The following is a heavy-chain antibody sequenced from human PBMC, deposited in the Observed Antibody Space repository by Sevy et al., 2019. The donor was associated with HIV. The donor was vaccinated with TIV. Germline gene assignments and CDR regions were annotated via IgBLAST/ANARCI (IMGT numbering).Heavy chain of an antibody. Sequence: ASVKVSCKASGGTFSSYAISWVRQAPGQGLEWMGGIIPIFGTANYAQKFQGRVTITADESTSTAYMELSSLRSEDTAVYYCARGTHDILPGPGFDPWGQGTLVTVSS. V-gene: IGHV1-69*13. D-gene: IGHD3-9*01. J-gene: IGHJ5*02. CDR2: IIPIFGTA. CDR3: ARGTHDILPGPGFDP. CDR1: GGTFSSYA.